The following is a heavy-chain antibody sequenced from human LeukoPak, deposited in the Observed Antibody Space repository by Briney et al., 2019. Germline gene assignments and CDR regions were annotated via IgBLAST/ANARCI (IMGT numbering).Heavy chain of an antibody. D-gene: IGHD3-22*01. CDR3: TRYKTSHYDTNTGDY. J-gene: IGHJ4*02. CDR1: GFTFSSYW. V-gene: IGHV3-7*05. CDR2: INQDGGEK. Sequence: PGGSLRLSCAASGFTFSSYWINWVRQAPGRGLEWVANINQDGGEKHYVDSVKGRFTISRDNAKNSLYLQMNSLRAEDTAVYYCTRYKTSHYDTNTGDYWGRGTLVTVSS.